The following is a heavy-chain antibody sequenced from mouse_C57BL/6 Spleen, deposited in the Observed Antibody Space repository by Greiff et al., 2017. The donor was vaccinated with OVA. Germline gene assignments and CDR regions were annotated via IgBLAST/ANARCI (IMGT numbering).Heavy chain of an antibody. CDR3: ARMGTVFDY. CDR1: GYTFTDYN. CDR2: INPNNGGT. J-gene: IGHJ2*01. V-gene: IGHV1-18*01. D-gene: IGHD1-1*01. Sequence: EVQVVESGPELVKPGASVKIPCKASGYTFTDYNMDWVKQSHGKSLEWIGDINPNNGGTIYNQKFKGKATLTVDKSSSTAYMELRSLTSEDTAVYYCARMGTVFDYWGQGTTLTVSS.